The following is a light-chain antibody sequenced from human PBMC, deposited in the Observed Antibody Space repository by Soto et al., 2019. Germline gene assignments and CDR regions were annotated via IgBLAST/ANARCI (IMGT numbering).Light chain of an antibody. CDR3: QQRSNWPPEIT. CDR1: QGIRND. J-gene: IGKJ5*01. Sequence: AIQMTQSPSSLSASVGDRFTITFLGSQGIRNDLGWYQQKPGKAPKLLIYAASSLQSGVPSRFSGSGSGTDFTLTISSLEPEDFAVYYCQQRSNWPPEITFGQGTRLEIK. V-gene: IGKV1-6*01. CDR2: AAS.